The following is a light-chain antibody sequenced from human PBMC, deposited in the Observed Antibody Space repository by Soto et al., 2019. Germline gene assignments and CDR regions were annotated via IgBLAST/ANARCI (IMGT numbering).Light chain of an antibody. Sequence: QSVLTQLASVSGSPGQSITISCTGTSSDVGSYNLVSWYQQHPGTAPKLMIYEAFKRPSGVSNRFSGSKSGDTASLTISGLQAEDEADYYCCSYAGSTTLYVFGTGTKLTVL. CDR3: CSYAGSTTLYV. CDR1: SSDVGSYNL. V-gene: IGLV2-23*01. CDR2: EAF. J-gene: IGLJ1*01.